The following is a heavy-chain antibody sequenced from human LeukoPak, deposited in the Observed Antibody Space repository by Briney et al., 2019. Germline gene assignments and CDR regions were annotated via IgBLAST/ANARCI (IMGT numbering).Heavy chain of an antibody. D-gene: IGHD2-21*01. Sequence: SETLSPTCAVYGGSFSSYYWSWIRQPPGKGLEWIGYVYSSGSTNYNPSLKSRVTISVDTFKNQFSLKLSSVTAADTAMYYCARGTAGDPYWGQGTLVTVSS. J-gene: IGHJ4*02. V-gene: IGHV4-59*01. CDR1: GGSFSSYY. CDR3: ARGTAGDPY. CDR2: VYSSGST.